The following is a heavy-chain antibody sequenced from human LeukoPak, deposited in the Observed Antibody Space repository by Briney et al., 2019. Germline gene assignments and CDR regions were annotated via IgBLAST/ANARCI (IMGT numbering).Heavy chain of an antibody. J-gene: IGHJ1*01. CDR1: GGSFSGYY. D-gene: IGHD2-21*02. Sequence: SETLSLTCAVYGGSFSGYYWSWIRQPPGKGLEWIGEINHSRSTNYNPSLKSRVTISVDTSKNQFSLKLSSVTAADTAVYYCARSSLVTARGSLFQHWGQGTLVTVSS. CDR3: ARSSLVTARGSLFQH. V-gene: IGHV4-34*01. CDR2: INHSRST.